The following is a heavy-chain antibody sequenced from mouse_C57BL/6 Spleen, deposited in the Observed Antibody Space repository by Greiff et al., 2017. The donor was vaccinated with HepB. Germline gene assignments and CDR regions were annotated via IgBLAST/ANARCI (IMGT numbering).Heavy chain of an antibody. J-gene: IGHJ2*01. CDR1: GYTFTSYW. V-gene: IGHV1-52*01. CDR3: ARGTMVDYFDY. Sequence: QVQLQQPGAELVRPGSSVKLSCKASGYTFTSYWMHWVKQRPIQGLEWIGNIDPSDSETHYNQKFKDKATLTVDKSSSTAYMQLSSLTSEDSAVYYCARGTMVDYFDYWGQGTTLTVSS. D-gene: IGHD2-1*01. CDR2: IDPSDSET.